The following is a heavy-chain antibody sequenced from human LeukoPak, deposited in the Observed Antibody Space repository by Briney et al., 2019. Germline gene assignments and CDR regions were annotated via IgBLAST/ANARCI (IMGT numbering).Heavy chain of an antibody. Sequence: PSETLSLTCTVPGGSISSYHWSWIRQPPGKGLEWIAYISDIGSINYNPSLKSRVTISLDTSKNQFSLKLSSVTAADTAVYYCAGHHPRNTVDFWGQGTLVTVSS. J-gene: IGHJ4*02. CDR2: ISDIGSI. V-gene: IGHV4-59*08. CDR3: AGHHPRNTVDF. CDR1: GGSISSYH. D-gene: IGHD2/OR15-2a*01.